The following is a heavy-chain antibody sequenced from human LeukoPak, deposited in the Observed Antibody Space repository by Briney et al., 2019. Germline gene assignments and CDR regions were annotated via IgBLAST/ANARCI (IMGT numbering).Heavy chain of an antibody. V-gene: IGHV1-69*01. CDR3: VRRTYSYAFGI. Sequence: PLASVKVSCKASGGTFSSYAISWVRQAPGQGLEWMGGIIPIFGTANYAQKFQGRVTITADESTSTAYMELSSLRSEDTAVYYCVRRTYSYAFGIWGQGTMVTVSS. D-gene: IGHD6-13*01. J-gene: IGHJ3*02. CDR2: IIPIFGTA. CDR1: GGTFSSYA.